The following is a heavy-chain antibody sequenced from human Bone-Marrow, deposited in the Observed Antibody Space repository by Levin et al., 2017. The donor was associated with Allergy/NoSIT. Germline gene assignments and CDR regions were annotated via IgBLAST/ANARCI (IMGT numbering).Heavy chain of an antibody. D-gene: IGHD1-7*01. CDR1: GFPFSTYA. V-gene: IGHV3-30*18. CDR3: AKDRDEYNWNYGLE. Sequence: GESLKISCAASGFPFSTYAMHWVRQAPGKGLEWVALISYDGSDKYYADSVKGRFTISRDSSKDTLYLQMNSPRTEDTAVYYCAKDRDEYNWNYGLEWGQGTLVTVSS. J-gene: IGHJ4*02. CDR2: ISYDGSDK.